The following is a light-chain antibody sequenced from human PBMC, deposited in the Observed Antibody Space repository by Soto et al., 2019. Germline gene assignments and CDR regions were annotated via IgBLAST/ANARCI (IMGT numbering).Light chain of an antibody. CDR1: QRINNH. J-gene: IGKJ1*01. Sequence: DIQMTQSPSSLSTSVGDRVTITCRASQRINNHLNWYQQKPGKAPKLLINAASILQSGVPSRFSGSGSGTDFTLSISSLQPEDFATYYCQQSYSTPPTFGQGTKVEIK. CDR2: AAS. CDR3: QQSYSTPPT. V-gene: IGKV1-39*01.